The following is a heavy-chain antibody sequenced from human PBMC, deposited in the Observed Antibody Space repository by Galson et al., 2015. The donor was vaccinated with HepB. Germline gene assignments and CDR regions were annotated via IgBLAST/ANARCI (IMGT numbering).Heavy chain of an antibody. J-gene: IGHJ2*01. D-gene: IGHD1-7*01. V-gene: IGHV1-24*01. Sequence: SVKVSCKVSGYTLTELSMHWVRQAPGKGLEWMGGFDPEDGETIYAQKFQGRVTMTEDTSTDTAYMELSSLRSEDTAVYYCATKRGITGTLWYFDPWGRGTLVTVSS. CDR3: ATKRGITGTLWYFDP. CDR1: GYTLTELS. CDR2: FDPEDGET.